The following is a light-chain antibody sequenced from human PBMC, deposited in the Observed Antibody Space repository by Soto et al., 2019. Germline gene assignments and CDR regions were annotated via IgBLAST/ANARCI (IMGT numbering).Light chain of an antibody. Sequence: DIQMTQSPSSLSASVGGRVSISCRASQSISSHLNWYQQRPGKAPKLLIFGASTLQTGVPSRFSGSGSGTDFTLSISRLHPEDFATYFCQQSFGTSRTFGQGTRLEVK. CDR2: GAS. V-gene: IGKV1-39*01. CDR3: QQSFGTSRT. J-gene: IGKJ2*01. CDR1: QSISSH.